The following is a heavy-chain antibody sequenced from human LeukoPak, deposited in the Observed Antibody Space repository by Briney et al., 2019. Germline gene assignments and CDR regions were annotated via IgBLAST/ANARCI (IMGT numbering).Heavy chain of an antibody. CDR2: ISSDGSRI. V-gene: IGHV3-74*01. CDR1: GXTFSSYW. CDR3: ARDNGRNGFDI. J-gene: IGHJ3*02. Sequence: GGSLRLSCAASGXTFSSYWMHWVRQAPGKGQVWVSRISSDGSRISYADSVKGRFTISRDDAKKTLDLQMNSLRAEDTAVYFCARDNGRNGFDIWGQGTMVTVSS.